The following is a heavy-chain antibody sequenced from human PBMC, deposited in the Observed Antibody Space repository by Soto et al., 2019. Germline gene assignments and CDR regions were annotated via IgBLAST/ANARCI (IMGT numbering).Heavy chain of an antibody. J-gene: IGHJ4*02. CDR1: GFTFNIYA. CDR3: AKDRYLDHDSRGYLFDN. D-gene: IGHD3-22*01. Sequence: EVQLLESGGDLIQPGGSLRLSFAASGFTFNIYAMTWVRQAPGKGLEWVSAISRYGDITYYADSVEGRFSISRDNSKNTLYLQMNSLRAEDTAVYYCAKDRYLDHDSRGYLFDNWGQGTLVTVSS. CDR2: ISRYGDIT. V-gene: IGHV3-23*01.